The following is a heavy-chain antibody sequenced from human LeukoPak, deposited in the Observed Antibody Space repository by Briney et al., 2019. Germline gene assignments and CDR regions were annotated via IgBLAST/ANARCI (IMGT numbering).Heavy chain of an antibody. J-gene: IGHJ4*02. CDR3: ARADGSVAGPPSGH. Sequence: GGSLRLSCAASGFTFSDYEINWVRQAPGKGLEWVAIISYDGSDKYYADSVKGRLTISRDNSKSTLYLQMISLRTEDTAVYYCARADGSVAGPPSGHWGQGTLVTVSS. V-gene: IGHV3-30-3*01. D-gene: IGHD6-19*01. CDR2: ISYDGSDK. CDR1: GFTFSDYE.